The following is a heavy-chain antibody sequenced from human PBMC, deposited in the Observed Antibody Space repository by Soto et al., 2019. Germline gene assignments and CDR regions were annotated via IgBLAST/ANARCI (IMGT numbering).Heavy chain of an antibody. CDR2: INHSGST. V-gene: IGHV4-34*01. CDR3: ARGKRWSSYYYYGMDV. D-gene: IGHD5-18*01. Sequence: QVQLQQWGAGLLKPSETLSLTCAVYGGSFSGYYWSWIRQPPGKGLEWSGEINHSGSTNYNPSLKSRVTISVDTSKNQFSLKLSSVTAADTAVYYCARGKRWSSYYYYGMDVWGQGTTFTVSS. CDR1: GGSFSGYY. J-gene: IGHJ6*02.